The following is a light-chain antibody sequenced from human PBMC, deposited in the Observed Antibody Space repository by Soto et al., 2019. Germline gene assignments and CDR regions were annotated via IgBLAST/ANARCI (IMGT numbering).Light chain of an antibody. J-gene: IGKJ5*01. Sequence: ILLTQSPDTLSLSPGSTAILSCRASQTVDTYSAWYQLKPGQRPRLLIYGASSTALGIPDRFIGSGSGTNFTLTLHRLEPEDFAVYFCQQYATSPITFGQGTRLEIK. CDR2: GAS. CDR1: QTVDTY. V-gene: IGKV3-20*01. CDR3: QQYATSPIT.